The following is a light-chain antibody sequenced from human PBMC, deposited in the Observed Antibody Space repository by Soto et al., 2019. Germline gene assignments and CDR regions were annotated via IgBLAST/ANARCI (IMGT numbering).Light chain of an antibody. J-gene: IGKJ3*01. V-gene: IGKV3-15*01. CDR2: DAS. Sequence: EIVMTQSPATLSVSPGERATLSCRASQSVSSNLAWYQQKPGQAPRLLIYDASTRATGIPARFSGSGSGTDFTLTISGLQSEDFAVYYCQQYSNWPPFTFGPGTKVDI. CDR1: QSVSSN. CDR3: QQYSNWPPFT.